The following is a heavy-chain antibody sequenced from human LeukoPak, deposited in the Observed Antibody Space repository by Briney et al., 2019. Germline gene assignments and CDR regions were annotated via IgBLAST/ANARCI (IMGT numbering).Heavy chain of an antibody. Sequence: GGSLRLSCAASGFTFSGSAMHWVRQAAGKGLEGVGRIRSKANSYATAYAASVKGRFTISRDDSKNTAYLQMNSLKTEDTAVYYCTRTYYYDSSGYYLFDYWGQGTLVTVSS. CDR1: GFTFSGSA. V-gene: IGHV3-73*01. CDR3: TRTYYYDSSGYYLFDY. J-gene: IGHJ4*02. CDR2: IRSKANSYAT. D-gene: IGHD3-22*01.